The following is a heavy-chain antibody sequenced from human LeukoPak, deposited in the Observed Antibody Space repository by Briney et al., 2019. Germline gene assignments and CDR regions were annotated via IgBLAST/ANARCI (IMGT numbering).Heavy chain of an antibody. J-gene: IGHJ4*02. D-gene: IGHD2-2*01. CDR2: IIPILGIA. CDR3: AREVVQAASPLDY. V-gene: IGHV1-69*04. CDR1: GGTFSSYA. Sequence: SVKVSCKASGGTFSSYAISWVRQAPGQGLEWIARIIPILGIANYAQKFQGRVTITTDKSTSTVYMEMSSLRSEDTAVYYCAREVVQAASPLDYWGQGTLVTVSS.